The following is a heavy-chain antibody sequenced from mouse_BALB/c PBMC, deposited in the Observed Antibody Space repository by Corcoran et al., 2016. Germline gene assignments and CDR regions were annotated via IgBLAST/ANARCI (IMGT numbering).Heavy chain of an antibody. Sequence: EVKLLESGGGLVQPGGSLNLSCAASGFDFTRYWMSWARQAPGKGLEWIGEIDPGSSTISYTPSLKDKFIISRDNAKNALYLQMSKERSEDTALYYCARNYYAMDYWGQGTSVTVSS. CDR3: ARNYYAMDY. V-gene: IGHV4-2*02. CDR2: IDPGSSTI. J-gene: IGHJ4*01. CDR1: GFDFTRYW.